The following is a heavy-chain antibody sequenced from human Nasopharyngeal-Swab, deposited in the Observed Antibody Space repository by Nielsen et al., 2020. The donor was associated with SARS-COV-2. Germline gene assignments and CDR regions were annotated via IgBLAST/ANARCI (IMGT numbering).Heavy chain of an antibody. CDR3: ARAPLTIFEYYFDY. J-gene: IGHJ4*02. V-gene: IGHV4-59*01. D-gene: IGHD3-9*01. CDR2: IYYSGST. Sequence: SETLSLTCTVSGGSISSYYWSWIRQPPGKGLEWIGYIYYSGSTNYNPSLKSRVTISVDTSKNQFSLKLSPVTAADTAVYYCARAPLTIFEYYFDYWGQGTLVTVSS. CDR1: GGSISSYY.